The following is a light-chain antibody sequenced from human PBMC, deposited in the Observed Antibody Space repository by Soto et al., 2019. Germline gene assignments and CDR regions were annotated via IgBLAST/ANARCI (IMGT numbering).Light chain of an antibody. V-gene: IGKV1-39*01. CDR1: QSISTY. CDR3: QQSYGTPYT. CDR2: AAS. Sequence: DIQMTQSPSSLSASVGDRVTITCRASQSISTYLNWYQHKPGKAPKLLISAASSLQSGVPSRFTGGGSGTDFTLTISSLQPEDFAAYYCQQSYGTPYTFGQGTKLEIK. J-gene: IGKJ2*01.